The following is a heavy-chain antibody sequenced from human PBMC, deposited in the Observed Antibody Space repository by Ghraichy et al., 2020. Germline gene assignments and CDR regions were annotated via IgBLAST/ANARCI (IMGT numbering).Heavy chain of an antibody. V-gene: IGHV3-33*01. J-gene: IGHJ1*01. D-gene: IGHD6-13*01. Sequence: GGSLRLSCAASGFTFSLYGMHWVRQAPGKGLEWVATIWYDGNNKYYEDSVKGRFTISRDNSKNTLYLQMNSLRDEDTAVYYCAREAGHSNSWHQENLQEWGQGTLVTVSS. CDR1: GFTFSLYG. CDR2: IWYDGNNK. CDR3: AREAGHSNSWHQENLQE.